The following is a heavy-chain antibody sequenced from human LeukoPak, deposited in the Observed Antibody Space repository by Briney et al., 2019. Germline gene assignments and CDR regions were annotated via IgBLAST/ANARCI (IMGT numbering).Heavy chain of an antibody. D-gene: IGHD4-17*01. V-gene: IGHV1-2*02. Sequence: ASVKVSCKASGYTFTGYYMHWVRQAPGQGLEWMGWINPNSGGTNYAQKFQGRVTMTRDTSISTAYMELSRLRSDDTAVYYCAREGYYGDYPPFPGDWGQGTLVTVSS. CDR2: INPNSGGT. CDR1: GYTFTGYY. CDR3: AREGYYGDYPPFPGD. J-gene: IGHJ4*02.